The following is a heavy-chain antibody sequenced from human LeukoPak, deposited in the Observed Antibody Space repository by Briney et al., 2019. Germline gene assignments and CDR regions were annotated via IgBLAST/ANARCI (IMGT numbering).Heavy chain of an antibody. J-gene: IGHJ5*02. V-gene: IGHV3-23*01. D-gene: IGHD4-17*01. Sequence: GGSLRLSCAASGFTFGSYAMSWVRQAPGKGLEWVSAISGSGGSTYYADSVKGRFTISRDNSKNTLYLQMNSLRAEDTAVYYCAKDLTRAGTVTTNWFDPWGQGTLVTVSS. CDR3: AKDLTRAGTVTTNWFDP. CDR2: ISGSGGST. CDR1: GFTFGSYA.